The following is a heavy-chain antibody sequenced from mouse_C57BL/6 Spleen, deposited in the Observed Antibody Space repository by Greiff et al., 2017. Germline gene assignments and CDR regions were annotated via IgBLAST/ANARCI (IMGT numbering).Heavy chain of an antibody. Sequence: VQGVESGPGLVAPSQSLSITCTVSGFSLTSYGVDWVRQPPGKGLEWLGVIWGGGSTNYNSALMSRLSISKDNSKSQVFLKMNSLQTDDTAMYYCAKHAYYYGSSYVGWYFDVWGTGTTVTVSS. CDR3: AKHAYYYGSSYVGWYFDV. CDR1: GFSLTSYG. D-gene: IGHD1-1*01. CDR2: IWGGGST. J-gene: IGHJ1*03. V-gene: IGHV2-9*01.